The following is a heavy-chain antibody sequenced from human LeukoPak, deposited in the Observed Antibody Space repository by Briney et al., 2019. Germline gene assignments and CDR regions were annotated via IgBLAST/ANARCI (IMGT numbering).Heavy chain of an antibody. CDR2: INPSGGGT. V-gene: IGHV1-46*01. D-gene: IGHD6-13*01. CDR1: GYTFTGYY. Sequence: ASVKVSCKASGYTFTGYYIHWVRQAPGQGLEWVGIINPSGGGTNYAQKFQGRVTMTRDTSTSTFYMELSSLKSEDTAVYYCARGLGIAEYNFDYWGQGTLVTVSS. J-gene: IGHJ4*02. CDR3: ARGLGIAEYNFDY.